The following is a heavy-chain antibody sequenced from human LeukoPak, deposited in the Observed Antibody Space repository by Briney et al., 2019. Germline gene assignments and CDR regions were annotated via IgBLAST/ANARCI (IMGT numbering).Heavy chain of an antibody. J-gene: IGHJ3*02. CDR1: GFTFSSYA. V-gene: IGHV3-23*01. Sequence: HPGGSLRLSCAASGFTFSSYAMSWVRQAPGKGLEWVSAISGSGGSTYYADSVKGRFTISRDNAKNSLYLQMNSLRAEDTAVYYCARDRDPGYNDSSGYRRVNAFDIWGQGTMVTVSS. CDR2: ISGSGGST. CDR3: ARDRDPGYNDSSGYRRVNAFDI. D-gene: IGHD3-22*01.